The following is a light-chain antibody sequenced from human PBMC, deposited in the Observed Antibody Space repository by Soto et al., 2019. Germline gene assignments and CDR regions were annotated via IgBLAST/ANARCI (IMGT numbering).Light chain of an antibody. CDR1: SSNIGSNY. CDR2: RNN. Sequence: QSVLTQPPSASGTPGQRVTISCCGSSSNIGSNYVYWYQQLPGTAPKLLIYRNNQRPSGVPVRFSGSKSGTSASQAISGLRSEDEADYYCAAWDDSLSGPGVFDGGTQLTVL. V-gene: IGLV1-47*01. CDR3: AAWDDSLSGPGV. J-gene: IGLJ3*02.